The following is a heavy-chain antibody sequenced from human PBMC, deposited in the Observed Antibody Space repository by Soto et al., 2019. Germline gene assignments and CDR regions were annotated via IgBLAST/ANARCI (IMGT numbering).Heavy chain of an antibody. V-gene: IGHV4-31*03. CDR2: IYYSGST. D-gene: IGHD2-15*01. CDR1: GGSISSGGYY. J-gene: IGHJ4*02. CDR3: ATYCSGGSCYLDY. Sequence: SETLSLTCPFSGGSISSGGYYWSWIRQHPGKGLEWIGYIYYSGSTYYNPSLKSRVTISVDTSKNQFSLKLSSVTAADTAVYYCATYCSGGSCYLDYWGQGTLVTVSS.